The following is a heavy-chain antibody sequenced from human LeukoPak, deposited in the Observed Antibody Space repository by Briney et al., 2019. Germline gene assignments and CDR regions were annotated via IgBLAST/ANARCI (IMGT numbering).Heavy chain of an antibody. Sequence: SETLSLTCAVYGGSFSSYYWSWIRQPPGKGLEWIGEINHSGSTNYNPSLKSRVTISVDTSKNQFSLKLSSVTAADTAVYYCARASRYYDILTGYYKGYYYYMDIWGKGTTVTVSS. CDR3: ARASRYYDILTGYYKGYYYYMDI. V-gene: IGHV4-34*01. D-gene: IGHD3-9*01. CDR2: INHSGST. CDR1: GGSFSSYY. J-gene: IGHJ6*03.